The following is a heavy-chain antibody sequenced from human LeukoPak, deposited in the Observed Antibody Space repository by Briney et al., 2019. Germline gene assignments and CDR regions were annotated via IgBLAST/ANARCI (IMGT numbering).Heavy chain of an antibody. J-gene: IGHJ4*02. V-gene: IGHV4-38-2*02. Sequence: SETLSLTCTVSGYSITSGYYWAWIRQPPGKGLEWIGSIYHSGSTYYNPSLKSRVTISVDTSKNQFSLKLSSVTAADTAVYYCARVTHYYDSGSYPYWGQGTLVTVSS. D-gene: IGHD3-10*01. CDR2: IYHSGST. CDR1: GYSITSGYY. CDR3: ARVTHYYDSGSYPY.